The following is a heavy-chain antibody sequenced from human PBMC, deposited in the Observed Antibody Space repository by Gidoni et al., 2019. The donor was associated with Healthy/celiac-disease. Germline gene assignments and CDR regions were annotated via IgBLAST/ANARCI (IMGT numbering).Heavy chain of an antibody. CDR1: GFTFSSYS. CDR2: SSSSSSYI. V-gene: IGHV3-21*01. CDR3: ARDLSGPFASTDWYVDL. Sequence: EVQLVESGGGLVKPGGSLRRSCAASGFTFSSYSMNWVRQATGKGLGWVSSSSSSSSYIYYADSVKGRFTISRDNAKNSLYLQMNSLRAEDTAVYYCARDLSGPFASTDWYVDLWGRGTLVTVSS. D-gene: IGHD4-17*01. J-gene: IGHJ2*01.